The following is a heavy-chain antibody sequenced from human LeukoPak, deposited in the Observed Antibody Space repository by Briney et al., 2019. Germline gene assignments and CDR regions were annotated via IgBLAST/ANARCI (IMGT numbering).Heavy chain of an antibody. D-gene: IGHD3-22*01. J-gene: IGHJ1*01. V-gene: IGHV3-11*01. CDR1: GFRFSDYY. CDR3: ARDGAYDDTSGYRADF. Sequence: PGGSLTLSCAASGFRFSDYYMNWFRQIPGKGPAWLLYIRHSGYNVQYGDSLRGRFTISRDNDKSSLYLQMNSLRVEDTAVYYCARDGAYDDTSGYRADFWGPDPQVTVSS. CDR2: IRHSGYNV.